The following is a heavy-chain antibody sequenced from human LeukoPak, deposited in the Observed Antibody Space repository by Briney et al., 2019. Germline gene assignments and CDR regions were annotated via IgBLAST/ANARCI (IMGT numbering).Heavy chain of an antibody. V-gene: IGHV3-21*01. CDR3: ARGAPNYYDSSGYYYGGDY. CDR1: GFTFSSYS. CDR2: IISSSSYI. D-gene: IGHD3-22*01. J-gene: IGHJ4*02. Sequence: GGSLRLSCAASGFTFSSYSMNWVRQAPGKGLEWVSSIISSSSYIYYADSVKGRFTISRDNAKNSLYLQMNSLRAEDTAVYYCARGAPNYYDSSGYYYGGDYWGQGTLVTVSS.